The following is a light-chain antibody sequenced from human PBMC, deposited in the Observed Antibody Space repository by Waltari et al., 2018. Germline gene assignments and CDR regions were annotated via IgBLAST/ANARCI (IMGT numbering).Light chain of an antibody. V-gene: IGKV1-9*01. CDR1: QGISSY. J-gene: IGKJ2*01. CDR3: QQLNSYPYT. Sequence: DIQLTQSPSFLSASVGDRVTITCRASQGISSYFALYQQKPGKAPKLLIYAASTLQSGVPSRFSGSGSGTEFTLTISSLQPEDFATYYCQQLNSYPYTFGQGTKLEIK. CDR2: AAS.